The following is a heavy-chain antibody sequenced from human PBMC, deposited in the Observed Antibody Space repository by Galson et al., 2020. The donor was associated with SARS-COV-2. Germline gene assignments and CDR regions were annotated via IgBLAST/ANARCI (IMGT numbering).Heavy chain of an antibody. CDR1: GYIFTGKY. CDR3: ARNALSWVDPFDV. V-gene: IGHV1-2*02. CDR2: INPKTGGT. Sequence: ASVKVSRKASGYIFTGKYMHGVRPAPGQGLEGMGWINPKTGGTNYAQQFQGRVTMTRDMSISAVSMSLSSLRSDDTAIYFCARNALSWVDPFDVWGRWTVVTVSS. J-gene: IGHJ3*01. D-gene: IGHD6-13*01.